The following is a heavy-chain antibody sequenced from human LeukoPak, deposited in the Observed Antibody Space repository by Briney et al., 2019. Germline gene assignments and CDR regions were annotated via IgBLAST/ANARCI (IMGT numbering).Heavy chain of an antibody. CDR2: IFHSGNT. CDR3: AKGTPVSGFDGFDI. D-gene: IGHD3-10*01. V-gene: IGHV4-38-2*02. CDR1: GYSLSSGYY. J-gene: IGHJ3*02. Sequence: SETLSLTCTVSGYSLSSGYYWGWIRQPPGKGLEWIGNIFHSGNTYYNPSLESRVTVSMDTSKNQFSLNLSSVTVADTAVYYCAKGTPVSGFDGFDIWGQGTMVTVSS.